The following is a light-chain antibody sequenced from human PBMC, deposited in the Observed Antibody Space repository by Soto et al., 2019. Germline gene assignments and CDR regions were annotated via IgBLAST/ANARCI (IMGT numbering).Light chain of an antibody. CDR2: YVS. CDR1: SSDVGGYNY. V-gene: IGLV2-14*03. Sequence: QSALTQPASVSGSPGQSITISCTGTSSDVGGYNYVSWYQQHPGKAPKLMIYYVSHRPSGVSNRFSGSKSGNTDSLTISGLQAEDEADYYCSSYTSINSYVFGTGTKLTVL. J-gene: IGLJ1*01. CDR3: SSYTSINSYV.